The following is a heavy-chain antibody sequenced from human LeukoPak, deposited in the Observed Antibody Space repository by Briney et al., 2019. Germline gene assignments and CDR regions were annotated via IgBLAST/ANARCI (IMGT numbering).Heavy chain of an antibody. CDR3: ARGGARLTAYYVKGIDY. CDR2: IYYSGST. V-gene: IGHV4-39*01. CDR1: GGSISSYY. J-gene: IGHJ4*02. Sequence: SETLSLTCTVSGGSISSYYWGGIRQPPGKGLEWIGSIYYSGSTYYNPSLKSRVTMSVDTSKNQFSLKLSSVTAADTAVYYCARGGARLTAYYVKGIDYWGQGTLVTVSS. D-gene: IGHD3-9*01.